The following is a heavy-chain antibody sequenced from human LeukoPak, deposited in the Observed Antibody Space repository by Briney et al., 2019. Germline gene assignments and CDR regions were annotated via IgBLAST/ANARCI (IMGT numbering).Heavy chain of an antibody. J-gene: IGHJ4*02. CDR1: GFTFTGNA. D-gene: IGHD6-13*01. CDR2: ISGSGGST. Sequence: GGSLSLSCAAPGFTFTGNAMTWFGQAPGKGRKWVSTISGSGGSTYYADSVKGRFTISRDNSKNTLYLQMNSLRVEDTAVYYCAKEYSSSWYYLDYWGQGTLVTVSS. CDR3: AKEYSSSWYYLDY. V-gene: IGHV3-23*01.